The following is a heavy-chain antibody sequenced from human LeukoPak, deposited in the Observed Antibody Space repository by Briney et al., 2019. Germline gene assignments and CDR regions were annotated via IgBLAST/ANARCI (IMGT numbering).Heavy chain of an antibody. CDR1: GFTFNSYG. CDR3: ARGVEPLAANTLAY. Sequence: GGSLRLSCVASGFTFNSYGMNWVRQAPGKGLEWVSYISYSSSSIHYADSVQGRFTISRDNSKNTLYLEMNSLSPDDTAVYYCARGVEPLAANTLAYWGQGTLVTVSS. D-gene: IGHD1-14*01. J-gene: IGHJ4*02. CDR2: ISYSSSSI. V-gene: IGHV3-48*01.